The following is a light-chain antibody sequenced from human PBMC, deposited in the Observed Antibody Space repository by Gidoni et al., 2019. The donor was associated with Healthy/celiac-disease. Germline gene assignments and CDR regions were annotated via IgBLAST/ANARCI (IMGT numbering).Light chain of an antibody. CDR3: QQYGSHQSS. CDR2: GAS. Sequence: EIVLTQSPGTLSLSPGERATLSCRASQSVSSSYLAWYQQKPGQAPRLLIYGASSRATGIPDRFSGSGSGTDFTLTISRLEPEDFAVYYCQQYGSHQSSFXQXTKLEIK. CDR1: QSVSSSY. J-gene: IGKJ2*04. V-gene: IGKV3-20*01.